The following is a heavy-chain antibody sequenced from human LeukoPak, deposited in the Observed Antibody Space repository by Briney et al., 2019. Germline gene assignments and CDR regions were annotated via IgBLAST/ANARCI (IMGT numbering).Heavy chain of an antibody. V-gene: IGHV1-69*05. CDR3: ARGSEEYSSSWYNYYYYYMDV. J-gene: IGHJ6*03. CDR1: GDTFSSYA. D-gene: IGHD6-13*01. CDR2: IIPIFGTA. Sequence: ASVKVSCKASGDTFSSYAISWVRQAPGQGLEWMGRIIPIFGTANYAQKFQGRVTITTDESTSTAYMELSSLRSEDTAVYYCARGSEEYSSSWYNYYYYYMDVWGKGTTVTVSS.